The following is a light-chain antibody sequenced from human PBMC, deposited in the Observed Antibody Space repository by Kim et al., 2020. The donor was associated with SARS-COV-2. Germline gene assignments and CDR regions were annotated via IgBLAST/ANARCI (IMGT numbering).Light chain of an antibody. CDR3: QVWDSSSDHWV. V-gene: IGLV3-21*04. Sequence: SYELTQPPSVSVAPGKTARITCGGNNIGSKSVHWYQQKPGQAPVLVIYYDSDRPSGIPERFSGYNSGNTATLTISRVEAGDEADYYCQVWDSSSDHWVFGGGTQLTVL. CDR2: YDS. CDR1: NIGSKS. J-gene: IGLJ3*02.